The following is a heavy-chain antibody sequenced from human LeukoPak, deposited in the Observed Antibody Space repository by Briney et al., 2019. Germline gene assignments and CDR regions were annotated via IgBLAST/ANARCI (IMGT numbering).Heavy chain of an antibody. J-gene: IGHJ4*02. D-gene: IGHD6-19*01. CDR1: GFPFRNNV. Sequence: QAGGSLRLSCAASGFPFRNNVMTWVRQAPGRGLDWLAAIRGSGDTYYADSVKGRFTISRDNSKNMLYLQMNSLRAEDTAVYYCALGSSGWILDKWGQGTLVTVSS. CDR2: IRGSGDT. CDR3: ALGSSGWILDK. V-gene: IGHV3-23*01.